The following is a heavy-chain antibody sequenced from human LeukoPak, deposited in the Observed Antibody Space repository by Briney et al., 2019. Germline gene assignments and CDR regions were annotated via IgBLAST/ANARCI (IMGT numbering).Heavy chain of an antibody. CDR3: ARGAKRYNWNDPDAFDI. Sequence: ASVKVSCKASGGTFSSYAISWVRQAPGQGLEWMGGIIPIFGTANYAQKFQGRVTITTDESTSTAYMELSSLRSEDTAVYYCARGAKRYNWNDPDAFDIWGQGTMVTVSS. V-gene: IGHV1-69*05. J-gene: IGHJ3*02. CDR2: IIPIFGTA. CDR1: GGTFSSYA. D-gene: IGHD1-20*01.